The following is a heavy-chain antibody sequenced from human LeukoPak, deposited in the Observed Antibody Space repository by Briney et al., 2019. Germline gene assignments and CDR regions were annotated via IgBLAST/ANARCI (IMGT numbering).Heavy chain of an antibody. CDR1: GFTFSSYW. D-gene: IGHD3-16*02. J-gene: IGHJ4*02. CDR2: INTDGSST. CDR3: ARDVTWFDY. V-gene: IGHV3-74*01. Sequence: PGGSLRLSCAASGFTFSSYWLHWVRQAPGKGLVWVSRINTDGSSTNYAGSVKGRFTISRDNAKNTLYLQMNSLRAEDTAVYYCARDVTWFDYWGQGTLVTVSS.